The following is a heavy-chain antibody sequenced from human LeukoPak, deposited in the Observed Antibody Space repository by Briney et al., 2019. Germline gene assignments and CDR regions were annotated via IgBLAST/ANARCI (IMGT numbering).Heavy chain of an antibody. J-gene: IGHJ6*02. CDR2: INPNSGAT. D-gene: IGHD2-21*02. CDR3: AKGVRGHCGGDCYRGDYYYYGMDV. V-gene: IGHV1-2*02. Sequence: ASVKVSCKASGYTFTAYYMHWVRQAPGQGPEWVGWINPNSGATNHAQKFQGRITMTRDTSISTAYMELSRLRSDDTAVYYCAKGVRGHCGGDCYRGDYYYYGMDVWGQGTTVTVSS. CDR1: GYTFTAYY.